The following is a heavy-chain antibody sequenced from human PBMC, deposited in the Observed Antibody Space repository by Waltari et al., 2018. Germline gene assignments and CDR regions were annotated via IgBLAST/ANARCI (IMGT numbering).Heavy chain of an antibody. J-gene: IGHJ4*02. V-gene: IGHV3-30*02. CDR1: GFTFSNYD. CDR2: IRFDGTSE. Sequence: QVQLVESGGGVVQPGGSLRLSCGASGFTFSNYDVQWVRQAPGKGLEWVAFIRFDGTSEYYADSVKGRFTISRDNSKNTLYLKMDSLRPEDTAVYYCAKVVRNGNTSGYWGQGTLVTVSS. CDR3: AKVVRNGNTSGY. D-gene: IGHD3-16*01.